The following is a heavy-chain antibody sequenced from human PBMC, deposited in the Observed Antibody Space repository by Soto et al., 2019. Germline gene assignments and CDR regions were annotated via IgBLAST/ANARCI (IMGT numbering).Heavy chain of an antibody. CDR3: ARGSKYRYYYYTDV. D-gene: IGHD3-16*02. CDR1: GDSIRTSSLY. Sequence: SETLSLTCTVSGDSIRTSSLYWGWIRQPPGKGLEWIGYIYYSGSTNYNPSLKSRVTISVDTSKNQFSLKLSSVTAADTAVYYCARGSKYRYYYYTDVWGKGTTVTVAS. CDR2: IYYSGST. J-gene: IGHJ6*03. V-gene: IGHV4-61*05.